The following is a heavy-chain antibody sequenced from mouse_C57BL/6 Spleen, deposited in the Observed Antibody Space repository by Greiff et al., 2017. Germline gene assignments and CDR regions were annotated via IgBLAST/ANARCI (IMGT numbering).Heavy chain of an antibody. V-gene: IGHV1-52*01. J-gene: IGHJ2*01. CDR3: ARAYDSNYYFDY. Sequence: VQLQQPGAELVRPGSSVKLSCKASGYTFTSYWMHWVKQRPIQGLEWIGNIDPSDSETHYNQKFKDKATLTVDKSSSTAYMQLSSLTSEDSAVYYCARAYDSNYYFDYGGQGTTHTVSS. CDR2: IDPSDSET. CDR1: GYTFTSYW. D-gene: IGHD2-5*01.